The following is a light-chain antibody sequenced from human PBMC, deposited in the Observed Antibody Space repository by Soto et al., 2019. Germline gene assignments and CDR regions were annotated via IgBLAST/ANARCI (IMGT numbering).Light chain of an antibody. Sequence: EIVLTQSPATLSLSPGERATLSCRASQSVSSYLAWYQQKPGQAPRLLIYDASNRVTGIPARFSGSGSGTDFTLTISSLEPEDFAFYYCQQRSNWPSYTFGQGTKLEIK. CDR2: DAS. V-gene: IGKV3-11*01. CDR3: QQRSNWPSYT. CDR1: QSVSSY. J-gene: IGKJ2*01.